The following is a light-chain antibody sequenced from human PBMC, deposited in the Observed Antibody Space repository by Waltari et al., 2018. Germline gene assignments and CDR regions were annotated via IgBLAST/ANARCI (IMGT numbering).Light chain of an antibody. V-gene: IGKV3D-20*02. CDR2: HAS. CDR3: QKYDYLPAT. J-gene: IGKJ1*01. CDR1: QSVGKY. Sequence: VLTQSPTTLSLSRGEIATLSCRASQSVGKYLAWYQQKPGQAPRLLIYHASTRGPGIPDRFSGSGSGTDFSLTISRLEPEDFAVYYCQKYDYLPATFGQGTKVEIK.